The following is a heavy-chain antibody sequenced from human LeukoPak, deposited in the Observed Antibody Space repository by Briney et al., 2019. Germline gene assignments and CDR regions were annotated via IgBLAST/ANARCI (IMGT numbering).Heavy chain of an antibody. J-gene: IGHJ4*02. Sequence: GGSLRLSCAASGFTFSNAWMSWVRQAPGKGLEWVGRIKSKTDGGTTDYAAPVKGRFTISRDDSKNTLYQQMNSLKTEDTAVYYCTTETQDDYYDSSGYYYPYWGQGTLVTVSS. CDR1: GFTFSNAW. V-gene: IGHV3-15*01. D-gene: IGHD3-22*01. CDR3: TTETQDDYYDSSGYYYPY. CDR2: IKSKTDGGTT.